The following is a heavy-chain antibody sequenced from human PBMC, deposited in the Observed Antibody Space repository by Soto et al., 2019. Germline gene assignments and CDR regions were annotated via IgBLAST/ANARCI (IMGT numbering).Heavy chain of an antibody. CDR3: ATLTKYDILTGFYPC. J-gene: IGHJ4*02. V-gene: IGHV3-66*01. CDR2: IYSDGST. CDR1: GFTVNSNY. Sequence: GGSLRLSCAASGFTVNSNYMSWVRQAPGKGLEWVSVIYSDGSTYYADSVKGRFIISRDNPNNTLYFQMNSLRAEDTAVYYCATLTKYDILTGFYPCWGQGTLVTVSS. D-gene: IGHD3-9*01.